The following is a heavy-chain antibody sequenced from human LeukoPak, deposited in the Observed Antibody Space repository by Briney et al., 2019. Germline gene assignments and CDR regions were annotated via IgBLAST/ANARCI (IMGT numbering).Heavy chain of an antibody. D-gene: IGHD1-26*01. J-gene: IGHJ4*02. CDR2: ISAYNGNT. Sequence: ASVKVSCKASGYTFNSYGISWVRQAPGQGLEWMGWISAYNGNTNYAQKLQGRVTMTTDTSTSTAYMELRSLRSDDTAVYYCAVQWGLLGGYLVDYWGQGTPVTVSS. CDR3: AVQWGLLGGYLVDY. CDR1: GYTFNSYG. V-gene: IGHV1-18*01.